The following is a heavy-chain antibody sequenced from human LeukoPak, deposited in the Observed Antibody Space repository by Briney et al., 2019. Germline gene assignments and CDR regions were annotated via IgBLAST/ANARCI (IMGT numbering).Heavy chain of an antibody. CDR1: GYTFTGYY. Sequence: ASVKVSCKASGYTFTGYYMHWVRQAPGQGLEWMGWTNPNSGGTNYAQKFQGRVTMTRDTSISTAYMELSRLRSDDTAVYYCARATKGADWYFDPWGCGTLVTVSS. D-gene: IGHD1-26*01. CDR3: ARATKGADWYFDP. J-gene: IGHJ2*01. CDR2: TNPNSGGT. V-gene: IGHV1-2*02.